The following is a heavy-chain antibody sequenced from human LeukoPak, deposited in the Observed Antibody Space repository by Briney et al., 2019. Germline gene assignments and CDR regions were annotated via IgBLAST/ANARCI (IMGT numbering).Heavy chain of an antibody. CDR3: AKGLRYDSTRAPSDY. V-gene: IGHV3-23*01. CDR2: ISGSGDST. D-gene: IGHD3-22*01. CDR1: GFTFSSYA. Sequence: GGSLRLSCAASGFTFSSYAMSWVRQAPGKGLEWVSVISGSGDSTYYADSVKGRFTISRDNSKNTLYLQMNSLRAEDTAVYYCAKGLRYDSTRAPSDYWGQGTLVTVSS. J-gene: IGHJ4*02.